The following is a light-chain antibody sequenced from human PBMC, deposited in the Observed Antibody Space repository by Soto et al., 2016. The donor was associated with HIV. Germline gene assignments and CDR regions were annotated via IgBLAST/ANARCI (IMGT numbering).Light chain of an antibody. CDR2: RDN. V-gene: IGLV3-1*01. CDR1: KLGDKF. Sequence: SYELTQPPSMSVSPGQTATITCSGHKLGDKFASWYQQKLGQSPMLVIYRDNRRPSGIPERFSGSNSGNTATLTISGTQTMDEADYYCQAWDNRVVFGGGTKLTVL. CDR3: QAWDNRVV. J-gene: IGLJ3*02.